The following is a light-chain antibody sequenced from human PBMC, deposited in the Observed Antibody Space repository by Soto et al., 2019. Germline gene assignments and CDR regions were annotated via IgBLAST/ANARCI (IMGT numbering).Light chain of an antibody. Sequence: DIQMTQSPATLSASIGDRVTIXXRASQSINSWLAWYQQKPGKAPKILXYRAPSLSSGVPSRFGGSGSGTEFTLTISSLQPDDSASYYCQPYNSNFQWTFGQGTKVEI. CDR2: RAP. CDR1: QSINSW. J-gene: IGKJ1*01. CDR3: QPYNSNFQWT. V-gene: IGKV1-5*03.